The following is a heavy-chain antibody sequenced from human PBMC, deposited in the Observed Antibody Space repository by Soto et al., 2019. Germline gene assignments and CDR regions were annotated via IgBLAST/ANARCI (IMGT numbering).Heavy chain of an antibody. V-gene: IGHV3-7*01. J-gene: IGHJ4*02. D-gene: IGHD1-26*01. CDR3: LGGVGDAF. Sequence: EEQLVESGGGLVQPGGSLRLTCAVSGFSFRSDWMNWVRQAPGKGLEWVAHTNQDGSQKYYVDSVKGRFTIFRDNAKNSLFLQMNSLRAEDTAVYYCLGGVGDAFWGQGTLVTVSS. CDR1: GFSFRSDW. CDR2: TNQDGSQK.